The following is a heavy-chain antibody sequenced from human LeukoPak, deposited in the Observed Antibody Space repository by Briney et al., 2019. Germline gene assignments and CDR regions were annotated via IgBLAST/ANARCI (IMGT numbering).Heavy chain of an antibody. D-gene: IGHD3-3*01. J-gene: IGHJ4*02. Sequence: ASVKVSCKVSGYTLTELSMHWVRQAPGKGLEWMGGFDPEDGETIYAQKFQGRVTMTEDTSTDTAYMELSSLRSDDTAVYYCATVRKSGYYRGGAGDGFYFDYWGQGTLVTVSS. V-gene: IGHV1-24*01. CDR3: ATVRKSGYYRGGAGDGFYFDY. CDR2: FDPEDGET. CDR1: GYTLTELS.